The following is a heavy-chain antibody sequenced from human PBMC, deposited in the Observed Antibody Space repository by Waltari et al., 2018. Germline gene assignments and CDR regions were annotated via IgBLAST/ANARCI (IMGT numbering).Heavy chain of an antibody. J-gene: IGHJ6*03. CDR3: ARGRVDGSGSYFRYYYMDA. CDR1: RFTFSSYG. D-gene: IGHD3-10*01. CDR2: IWNDGSNK. V-gene: IGHV3-33*01. Sequence: QVHLVESGGGVVQPGRSLRLSCAASRFTFSSYGMHWVRQAPGKGLEWVAVIWNDGSNKYYADSVKGRFTISRDNSKNTLYLQMSSLRAEDTAVYYCARGRVDGSGSYFRYYYMDAWGKGTTVTVSS.